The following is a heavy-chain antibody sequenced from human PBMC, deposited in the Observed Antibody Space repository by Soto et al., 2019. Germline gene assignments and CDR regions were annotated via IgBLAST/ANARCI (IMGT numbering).Heavy chain of an antibody. V-gene: IGHV4-4*07. D-gene: IGHD6-13*01. J-gene: IGHJ6*02. Sequence: SETLSLTCTVSVDSITTYYWSWIRQPAGKGLEWIGRIDASGNTNYNPSLNSRVTMSIDTSKKQFSLKLTSVTAADTAIYYCARYSNNWFQTEGMDVWGQGTRSPSP. CDR2: IDASGNT. CDR3: ARYSNNWFQTEGMDV. CDR1: VDSITTYY.